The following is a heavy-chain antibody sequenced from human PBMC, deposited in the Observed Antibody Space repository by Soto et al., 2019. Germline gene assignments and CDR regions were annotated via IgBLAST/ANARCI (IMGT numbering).Heavy chain of an antibody. CDR3: ARGDCSTTRCYARTYYYSGMDV. Sequence: GASVKVSCKASGYTFNGYYIHWVRQAPGQGPEWMGWINPNSGGTNSAQKFQGRVTMTRDTSISTAYMELSRLRSDDTAVYYCARGDCSTTRCYARTYYYSGMDVWGQGTTVTVSS. CDR2: INPNSGGT. V-gene: IGHV1-2*02. CDR1: GYTFNGYY. D-gene: IGHD2-2*01. J-gene: IGHJ6*02.